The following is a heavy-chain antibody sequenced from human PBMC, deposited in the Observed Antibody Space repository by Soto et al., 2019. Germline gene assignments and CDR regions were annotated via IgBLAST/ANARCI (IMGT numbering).Heavy chain of an antibody. CDR1: GFIFSSYG. CDR3: VKDVLDSGSSYYYPFDC. CDR2: INGHGYST. J-gene: IGHJ4*02. V-gene: IGHV3-23*01. D-gene: IGHD3-10*01. Sequence: GGSLRLSCAASGFIFSSYGMSWVRQAPGKGLEWVSAINGHGYSTYYADSVRGRFTISRDNSENTLYLQVHSLRAEDTAVYYCVKDVLDSGSSYYYPFDCWGQGTLVTVSS.